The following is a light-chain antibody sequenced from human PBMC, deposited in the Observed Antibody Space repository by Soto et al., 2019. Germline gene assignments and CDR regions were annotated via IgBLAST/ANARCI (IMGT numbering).Light chain of an antibody. CDR1: QSVSTF. CDR3: QQSASLPST. J-gene: IGKJ2*01. Sequence: DIQMTQSSSSLSASVGDRVTITCRASQSVSTFLNWYQQKPGKAPKVLIYSASTLQSGVPPRFSGSGSGTDFTLTISSLQPEDFAFYFCQQSASLPSTFGQGTKLEIK. V-gene: IGKV1-39*01. CDR2: SAS.